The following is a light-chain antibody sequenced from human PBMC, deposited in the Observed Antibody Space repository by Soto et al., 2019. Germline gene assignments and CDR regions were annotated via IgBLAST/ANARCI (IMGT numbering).Light chain of an antibody. V-gene: IGKV1-39*01. Sequence: IQMTQSPSSLSSSVADMVTITCRASQSISSYLNWYQKKPGKAPNLLIYDASRLQSGVPSRFSGSGGGTDFTLSISSVQPEDFATYFCQQSYMDPITFGQGTRLQI. J-gene: IGKJ5*01. CDR2: DAS. CDR3: QQSYMDPIT. CDR1: QSISSY.